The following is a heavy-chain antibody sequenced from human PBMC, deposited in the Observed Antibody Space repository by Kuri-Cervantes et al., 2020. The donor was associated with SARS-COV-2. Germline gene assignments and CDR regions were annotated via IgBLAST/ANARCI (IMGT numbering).Heavy chain of an antibody. CDR3: ARALRITIFGVVTHFDY. Sequence: SETLSLTCIVSGGSISSSYWSWIRQPPGKGLELIGDIYKSGSTNSNPSLKTRVTISVDTSKNQFSLKLSSVTAADTAVYYCARALRITIFGVVTHFDYWGQGTLVTVSS. CDR1: GGSISSSY. J-gene: IGHJ4*02. D-gene: IGHD3-3*01. CDR2: IYKSGST. V-gene: IGHV4-59*12.